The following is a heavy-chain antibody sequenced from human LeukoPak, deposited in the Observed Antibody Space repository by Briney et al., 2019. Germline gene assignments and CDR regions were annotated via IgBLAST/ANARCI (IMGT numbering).Heavy chain of an antibody. D-gene: IGHD3-22*01. Sequence: GGSLRLSCAASGFTFSSYSMNWVRQAPGKGLEWVSSISSSSSYIYYADSVKGRFTISRDNAKNSLYLQMNSLRAEDTAVYYCARDLPYYYDSQHAFDIWGQGTMVTVSS. J-gene: IGHJ3*02. CDR3: ARDLPYYYDSQHAFDI. V-gene: IGHV3-21*01. CDR2: ISSSSSYI. CDR1: GFTFSSYS.